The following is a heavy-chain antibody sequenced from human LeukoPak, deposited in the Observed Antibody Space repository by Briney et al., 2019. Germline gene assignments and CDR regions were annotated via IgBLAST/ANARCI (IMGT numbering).Heavy chain of an antibody. V-gene: IGHV4-34*01. D-gene: IGHD2-21*02. CDR3: ASHAYCGGDCYTFDY. Sequence: NPSETLSLTCAVYGGSFSGYYWSWIRQPPGKGLEWIGEINHSGSTNYNPSLKSRVTISVDTSKNQFSLKLSSVTAADTAVYYCASHAYCGGDCYTFDYWGQGTLVTVSS. CDR2: INHSGST. CDR1: GGSFSGYY. J-gene: IGHJ4*02.